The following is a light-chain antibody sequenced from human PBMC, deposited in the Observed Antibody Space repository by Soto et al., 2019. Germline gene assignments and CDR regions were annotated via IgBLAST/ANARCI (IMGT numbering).Light chain of an antibody. CDR2: GAS. V-gene: IGKV1-39*01. Sequence: DIQMTQSPSSLFASVGDRVTITCRASQGISTFLHWYPQRPGKAPSLIRYGASNLQSGVPSRVSGRGSGTEFILAISTLQPEDVATYCYQHTRTTPTTFGQGTDVEIQ. CDR3: QHTRTTPTT. J-gene: IGKJ1*01. CDR1: QGISTF.